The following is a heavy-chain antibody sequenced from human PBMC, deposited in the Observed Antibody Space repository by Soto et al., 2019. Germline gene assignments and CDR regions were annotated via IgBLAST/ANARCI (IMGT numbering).Heavy chain of an antibody. D-gene: IGHD2-2*01. CDR2: TYTSGDT. CDR3: ARVSFSPDYDHYFMDV. CDR1: GFNVRVNY. J-gene: IGHJ6*03. Sequence: EVQVVESGGGLVQPGGSLRLSCAASGFNVRVNYLTWVRQAPGKGLEWVSVTYTSGDTDYANSVKGRFTTSRDNSQNMLYLELSSLRAEDTAEYYCARVSFSPDYDHYFMDVWGKGTTVTVSS. V-gene: IGHV3-66*01.